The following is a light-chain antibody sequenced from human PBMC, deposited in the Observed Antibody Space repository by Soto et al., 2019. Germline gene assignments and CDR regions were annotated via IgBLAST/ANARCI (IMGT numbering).Light chain of an antibody. CDR1: QSVSSSY. CDR2: VAS. J-gene: IGKJ2*01. V-gene: IGKV3-20*01. Sequence: EIVLTQSPGTLSLSPGERATLSCRASQSVSSSYLAWYQQKPGQATMLLIYVASIRATGIPDRFSGSGAGTDFTLTITRLGPEDFAVYYCQQYGSSPPYTFGQGTKLEIK. CDR3: QQYGSSPPYT.